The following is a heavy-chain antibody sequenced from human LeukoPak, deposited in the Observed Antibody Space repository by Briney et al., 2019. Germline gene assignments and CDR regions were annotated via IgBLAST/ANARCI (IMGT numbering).Heavy chain of an antibody. CDR1: GFTFSSYS. CDR3: AREDIVVVPAVKDAFDI. D-gene: IGHD2-2*01. J-gene: IGHJ3*02. Sequence: PGGSLRLSCAASGFTFSSYSMNWVRQAPGKGLEWVSYISSSSSTIYYADSVKGRFTISRDNAKNSLYLQMNSLRAEDTAVYYCAREDIVVVPAVKDAFDIWGQGTMVTVSS. V-gene: IGHV3-48*01. CDR2: ISSSSSTI.